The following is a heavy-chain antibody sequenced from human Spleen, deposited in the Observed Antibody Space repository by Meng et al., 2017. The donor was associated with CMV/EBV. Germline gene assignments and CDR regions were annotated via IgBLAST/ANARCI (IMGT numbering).Heavy chain of an antibody. J-gene: IGHJ4*02. CDR2: IYSGGSST. V-gene: IGHV3-23*03. CDR1: GIPFSSYA. Sequence: GESLKISCAASGIPFSSYALSWVRQAPGKGLEWVSVIYSGGSSTYYADSVKGRFTISRDNAKNSLYLQMNSLRAEDTAVYYCAREGGFVVVPAAKDYWGQGTLVTVSS. D-gene: IGHD2-2*01. CDR3: AREGGFVVVPAAKDY.